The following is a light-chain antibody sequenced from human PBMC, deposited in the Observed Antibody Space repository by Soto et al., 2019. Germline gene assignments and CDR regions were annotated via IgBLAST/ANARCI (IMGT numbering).Light chain of an antibody. CDR3: SSYINSSTLV. J-gene: IGLJ3*02. CDR2: EDS. Sequence: QSALTQPASVSGSPGQSITISCTGNSSDVGGYNFVSWYQQHPGKAPKLMIYEDSNRPSGVSNRFSGSKSGNTASLTISGLQAEDEADYYCSSYINSSTLVFGGGTKLTVL. V-gene: IGLV2-14*01. CDR1: SSDVGGYNF.